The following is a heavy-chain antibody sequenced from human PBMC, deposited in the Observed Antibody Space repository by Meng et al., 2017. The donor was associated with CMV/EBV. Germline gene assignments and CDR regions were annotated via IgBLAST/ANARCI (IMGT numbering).Heavy chain of an antibody. CDR2: INPNSGGT. CDR1: GYTFTGYY. V-gene: IGHV1-2*02. J-gene: IGHJ6*02. CDR3: ARDVADVNHGMDV. Sequence: ASVKVSCKASGYTFTGYYMHWLRQAPGQGLEWMGWINPNSGGTNYAQKFQGRVTMTRDTSISTAYMELSRLRSDDTAVYYCARDVADVNHGMDVWGQGTTVTVSS.